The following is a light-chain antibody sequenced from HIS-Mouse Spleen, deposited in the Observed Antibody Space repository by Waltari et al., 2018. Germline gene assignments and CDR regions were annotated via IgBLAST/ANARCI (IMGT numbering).Light chain of an antibody. CDR3: MQALQTPPT. Sequence: DIVMAHSPLSLPVTPGEPASIPCRSSQSLLHSNGYNYLDWYLQKPGQSPQLLIYLGSNRASGVPDRFSGSGSGTDFTLKISRVEAEDVGVYYCMQALQTPPTFGQGTKVEIK. V-gene: IGKV2-28*01. J-gene: IGKJ1*01. CDR2: LGS. CDR1: QSLLHSNGYNY.